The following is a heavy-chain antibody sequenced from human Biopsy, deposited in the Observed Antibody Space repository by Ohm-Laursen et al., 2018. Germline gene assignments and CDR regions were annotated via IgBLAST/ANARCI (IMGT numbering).Heavy chain of an antibody. CDR2: MWSDGINK. J-gene: IGHJ5*02. Sequence: SLRLSCSASGLAFGYNGLHWVRQAPGKGLQWVAVMWSDGINKNYADSVKGRFTVSRDNSNNVLYLQMSSLRDEDSAVYYCARDDDTTGHYMILNHWGQGTLVTVSS. V-gene: IGHV3-33*01. D-gene: IGHD3-9*01. CDR3: ARDDDTTGHYMILNH. CDR1: GLAFGYNG.